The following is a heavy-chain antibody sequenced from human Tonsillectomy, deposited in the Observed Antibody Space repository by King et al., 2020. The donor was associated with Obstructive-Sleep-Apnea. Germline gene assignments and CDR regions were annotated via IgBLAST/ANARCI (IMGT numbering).Heavy chain of an antibody. D-gene: IGHD3-16*01. CDR2: IYPGDSDT. Sequence: QLVQSGAEVKKPGESLKISCKGSGYSFTSYWIGWVRQMPGKGLEWMGIIYPGDSDTRYSPSFQGQVTIPADKSISPAYLQWSSLKASDTVMYYCARRLDRNTIGDGMDVWGQGTTVTVSS. V-gene: IGHV5-51*01. J-gene: IGHJ6*02. CDR1: GYSFTSYW. CDR3: ARRLDRNTIGDGMDV.